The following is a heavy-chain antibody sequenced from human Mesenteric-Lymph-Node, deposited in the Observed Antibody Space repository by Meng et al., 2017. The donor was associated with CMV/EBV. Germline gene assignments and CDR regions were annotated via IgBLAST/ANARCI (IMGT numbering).Heavy chain of an antibody. D-gene: IGHD2-15*01. V-gene: IGHV4-34*01. CDR1: GGSFSGYY. Sequence: QVQLQQWGAGLLKPSETLALTCAGYGGSFSGYYWSWIRQPPGKGREWIGEINNSGVHNYNPSLKSRVTISLDRSKNQFSLKLSSVTAEDTAVYYCARGSDIPVNNYWGQGTLVTVSS. CDR3: ARGSDIPVNNY. J-gene: IGHJ4*02. CDR2: INNSGVH.